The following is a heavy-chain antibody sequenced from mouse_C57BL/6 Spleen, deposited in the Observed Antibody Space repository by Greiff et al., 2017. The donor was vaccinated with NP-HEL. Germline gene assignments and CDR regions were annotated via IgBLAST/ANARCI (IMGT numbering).Heavy chain of an antibody. Sequence: EVQLQQSGPELVKPGASVKISCKASGYSFTDYNMNWVKQSNGKSLEWIGVINPNYGTTSYNQKFKGKATLTVDKSSSTAYMELNSLTSEDSAVYYCARTITTVVDFDVWGTGTTVTVSS. CDR1: GYSFTDYN. J-gene: IGHJ1*03. CDR3: ARTITTVVDFDV. CDR2: INPNYGTT. V-gene: IGHV1-39*01. D-gene: IGHD1-1*01.